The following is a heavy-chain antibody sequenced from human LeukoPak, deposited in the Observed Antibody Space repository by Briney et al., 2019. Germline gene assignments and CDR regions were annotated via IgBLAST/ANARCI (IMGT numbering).Heavy chain of an antibody. D-gene: IGHD6-13*01. V-gene: IGHV3-53*01. J-gene: IGHJ5*02. CDR2: IYSGGST. Sequence: PGGSLRLSCAASGFTVSSNYMSWVRQAPGKGLEWVSVIYSGGSTYYADSVKGRFTISRDNSKNTLYLQMNSLRAEDTAVYYCAKGVGPGIAAAGPLNWFDPWGQGTLVTVSS. CDR3: AKGVGPGIAAAGPLNWFDP. CDR1: GFTVSSNY.